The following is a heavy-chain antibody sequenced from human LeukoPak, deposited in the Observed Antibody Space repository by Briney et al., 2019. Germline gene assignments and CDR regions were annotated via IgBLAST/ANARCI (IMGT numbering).Heavy chain of an antibody. D-gene: IGHD3-16*01. CDR2: MKGDGSDE. Sequence: PGGSLRLSCVASGFRFVSSGMSWARQAAGKWLEWVAKMKGDGSDEKYVDSVKGRFTISRDNAKNSLYLQMDRLRPEDTAVYFCVVGGAGGGYFPNWGQGSLVIVSS. J-gene: IGHJ1*01. V-gene: IGHV3-7*01. CDR1: GFRFVSSG. CDR3: VVGGAGGGYFPN.